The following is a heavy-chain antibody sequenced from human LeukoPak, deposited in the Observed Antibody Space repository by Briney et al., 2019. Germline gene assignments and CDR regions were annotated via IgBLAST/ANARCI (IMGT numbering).Heavy chain of an antibody. CDR2: INVYNGKT. CDR3: ARHMTTVVTSLDS. CDR1: GYTFTSYA. Sequence: ASVKVSCKASGYTFTSYAMNWVRQAPGQGLEWMGWINVYNGKTNYGPLQGRVTMTTDTSTDTAYMELRNLRSEDTAIYYCARHMTTVVTSLDSWGPGALVTVSS. J-gene: IGHJ4*02. D-gene: IGHD4-23*01. V-gene: IGHV1-18*01.